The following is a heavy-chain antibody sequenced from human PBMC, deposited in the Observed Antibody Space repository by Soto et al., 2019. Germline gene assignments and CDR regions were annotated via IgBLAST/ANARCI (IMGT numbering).Heavy chain of an antibody. CDR1: GFTFSSFA. CDR3: ARGPSEYIWGSYLRYCDS. V-gene: IGHV3-23*01. J-gene: IGHJ4*02. CDR2: ISGSSGHT. Sequence: EVQLLESGGGLVQPGGSPRLSCAASGFTFSSFAMNWVRQAPGKGLEWVSAISGSSGHTYYADSVKGRFIISRDNSKNTLYLQMDSLSADDTAVYYCARGPSEYIWGSYLRYCDSWGQGSLVTVSS. D-gene: IGHD3-16*02.